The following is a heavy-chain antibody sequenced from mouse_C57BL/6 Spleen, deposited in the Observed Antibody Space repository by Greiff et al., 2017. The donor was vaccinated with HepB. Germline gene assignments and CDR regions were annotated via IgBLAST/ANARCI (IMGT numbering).Heavy chain of an antibody. J-gene: IGHJ2*01. Sequence: QVHVKQSGAELVRPGASVKLSCKASGYPFTDYYINWVKQRPGPGLEWIARIYPGRGNTYYHEKFTGKATLTAATSYSTAYMQLSSLTSEDSAVYSSARGDYGTDYVDYWGQGTTRTVSA. CDR2: IYPGRGNT. CDR1: GYPFTDYY. D-gene: IGHD1-1*01. CDR3: ARGDYGTDYVDY. V-gene: IGHV1-76*01.